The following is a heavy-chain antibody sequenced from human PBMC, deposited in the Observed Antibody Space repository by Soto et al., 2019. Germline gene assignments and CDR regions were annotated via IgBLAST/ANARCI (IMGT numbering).Heavy chain of an antibody. CDR1: GGSISRDAFY. CDR2: IYYSGST. D-gene: IGHD3-22*01. CDR3: ARGKYDSSGYYYDY. V-gene: IGHV4-31*03. J-gene: IGHJ4*02. Sequence: QVQLQESGPGLVKPSQTLSLTCTVSGGSISRDAFYWSWIRQHPGEGLEWIGYIYYSGSTYYNPSLKSRVTISADTSKNQFSLNLSSESAADTALYYCARGKYDSSGYYYDYWGQGSLVTVSS.